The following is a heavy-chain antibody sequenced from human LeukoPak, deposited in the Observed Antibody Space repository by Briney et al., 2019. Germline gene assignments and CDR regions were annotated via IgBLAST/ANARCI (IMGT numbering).Heavy chain of an antibody. V-gene: IGHV3-23*01. J-gene: IGHJ4*02. CDR3: ATNPGIAVAGTRID. D-gene: IGHD6-19*01. CDR2: ISGSGGST. Sequence: VGSLRLSCAASGFTFSSYAMSWVRQAPGKGLEWVSAISGSGGSTYYADSVKGRFTISRDNSKNTLYLQMNSLRAEDTAVYYCATNPGIAVAGTRIDWGQGTLVTVSS. CDR1: GFTFSSYA.